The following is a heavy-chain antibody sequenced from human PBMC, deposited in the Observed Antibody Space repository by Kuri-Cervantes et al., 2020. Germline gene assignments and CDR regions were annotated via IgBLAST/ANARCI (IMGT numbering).Heavy chain of an antibody. Sequence: GESLKISCAASGFTFSSYAMHWVRQAPGKGLEWVAVISYDGSNKYYADSVKGRFTISRDNSKNTLYLQMNSLRAEDTAVYYCARDEEGGALLWFGELLYPPVSPVDYWGQGTLVTVSS. V-gene: IGHV3-30-3*01. J-gene: IGHJ4*02. D-gene: IGHD3-10*01. CDR3: ARDEEGGALLWFGELLYPPVSPVDY. CDR1: GFTFSSYA. CDR2: ISYDGSNK.